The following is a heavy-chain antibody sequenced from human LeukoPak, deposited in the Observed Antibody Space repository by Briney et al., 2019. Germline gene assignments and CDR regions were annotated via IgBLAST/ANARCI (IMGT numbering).Heavy chain of an antibody. D-gene: IGHD3-10*01. V-gene: IGHV3-74*01. Sequence: GGSLRLSCAASVFILSTQRMHWVRQARGKGLVWVSYINIDERITGYADSVKGRFTISRDNAKNTLYLQMNSLRAEDTAIYYCFREGGDWGQGTLVTVSS. J-gene: IGHJ4*02. CDR2: INIDERIT. CDR1: VFILSTQR. CDR3: FREGGD.